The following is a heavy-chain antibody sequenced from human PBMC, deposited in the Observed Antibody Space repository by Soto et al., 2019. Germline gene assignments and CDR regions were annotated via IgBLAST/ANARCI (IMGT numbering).Heavy chain of an antibody. CDR3: ATLVLLWFGESHAFDY. Sequence: GGSLRLSCAASGFTFSSYGMHWVRQAPGKGLEWVAVISYDGSNKYYADSVKGRFTISRDNSKNTLYLQMNSLRAEDTAVYYCATLVLLWFGESHAFDYWGQGTLVTVS. J-gene: IGHJ4*02. D-gene: IGHD3-10*01. V-gene: IGHV3-30*03. CDR2: ISYDGSNK. CDR1: GFTFSSYG.